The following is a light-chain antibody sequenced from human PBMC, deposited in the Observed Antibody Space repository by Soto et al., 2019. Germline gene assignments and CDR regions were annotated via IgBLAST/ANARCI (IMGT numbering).Light chain of an antibody. CDR1: SSDDGGYNY. Sequence: QSALTQPASVSGSPGQSIIISCTGTSSDDGGYNYVSWYQQHPGKAPKLMIYEVSNRPSGVSDRFSGSKSGNTASLTISGLQAEDEADYYCSSYTSSSTGVFGGGTKVTVL. CDR3: SSYTSSSTGV. CDR2: EVS. V-gene: IGLV2-14*01. J-gene: IGLJ3*02.